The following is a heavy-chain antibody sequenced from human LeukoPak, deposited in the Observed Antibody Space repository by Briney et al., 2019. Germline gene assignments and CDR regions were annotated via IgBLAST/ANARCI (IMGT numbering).Heavy chain of an antibody. Sequence: GGSLRLSCAASGFTFSNYAMSWVRQAPGKGLEWVISGSGYNTYYADSVKGRFTISRDNSKNTLYLQMNSLRAADTAVYYCARDKGTSYLSSFDYWGQGTLVTVSS. CDR3: ARDKGTSYLSSFDY. CDR1: GFTFSNYA. D-gene: IGHD6-6*01. J-gene: IGHJ4*02. V-gene: IGHV3-23*01. CDR2: SGSGYNT.